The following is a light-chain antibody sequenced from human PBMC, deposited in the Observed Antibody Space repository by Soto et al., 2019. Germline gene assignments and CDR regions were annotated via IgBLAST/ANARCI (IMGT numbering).Light chain of an antibody. CDR2: DVT. CDR1: SSDVGGYNF. J-gene: IGLJ1*01. CDR3: SSYTSISTYV. V-gene: IGLV2-14*01. Sequence: QSALTQPDSVSGSPGQSITISCTGTSSDVGGYNFVSWYQQHPDKAPKLMIYDVTNRPSGVSNRFSGSKSGNTASLTISGLQAEDEADYYCSSYTSISTYVFGTG.